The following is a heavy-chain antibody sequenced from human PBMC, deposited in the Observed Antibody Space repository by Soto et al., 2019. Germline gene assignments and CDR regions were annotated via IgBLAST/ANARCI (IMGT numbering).Heavy chain of an antibody. CDR2: IYYSGST. D-gene: IGHD1-20*01. CDR1: GGFISSGDDF. Sequence: QVQLQESGPGLVKPSQTLSLTCTVSGGFISSGDDFWTWIRQPPGKGLEWIGYIYYSGSTYYNPSLKGRLTMSVDTSKNQFSLKLSSVTAADTAVYYCARDRAKWKDYYYYGMDVWGQGTTVTVSS. J-gene: IGHJ6*02. CDR3: ARDRAKWKDYYYYGMDV. V-gene: IGHV4-30-4*01.